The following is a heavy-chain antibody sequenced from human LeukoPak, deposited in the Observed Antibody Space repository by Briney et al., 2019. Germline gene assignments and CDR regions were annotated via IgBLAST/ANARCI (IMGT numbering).Heavy chain of an antibody. J-gene: IGHJ6*02. D-gene: IGHD2-15*01. Sequence: GASLQISCKGSGCLFIDYWIGWVRRLPGKGLERMGIIFPGDSDIKYSPSFQGQVTISADNSISTAYLQWSSLKASDTAMYYCVRHGLKGCSGGRCCTSFYYYGPDVWGQGSTVTVSS. V-gene: IGHV5-51*01. CDR3: VRHGLKGCSGGRCCTSFYYYGPDV. CDR2: IFPGDSDI. CDR1: GCLFIDYW.